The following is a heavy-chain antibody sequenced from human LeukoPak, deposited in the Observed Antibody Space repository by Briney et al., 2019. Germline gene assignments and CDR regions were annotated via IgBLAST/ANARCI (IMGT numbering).Heavy chain of an antibody. CDR3: APSIAVAGTRFDY. D-gene: IGHD6-19*01. Sequence: ASVKVSCKASGYTFTGYYMHWVRQAPGQGLEWMGWINPSSGGTNYAQKFQGRVTMTRDTSISTAYMELSRLRSDDTAVYYCAPSIAVAGTRFDYWGQGTLVTVSS. J-gene: IGHJ4*02. V-gene: IGHV1-2*02. CDR1: GYTFTGYY. CDR2: INPSSGGT.